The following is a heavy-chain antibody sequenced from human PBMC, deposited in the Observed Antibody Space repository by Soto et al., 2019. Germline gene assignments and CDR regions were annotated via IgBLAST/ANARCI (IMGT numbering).Heavy chain of an antibody. CDR3: PREARVVEFDP. V-gene: IGHV1-18*01. Sequence: QVQLVQSGAEVKKPGASMKVSCKTSGYTFTSYGISWVRQAPGQGLEWMGWISAYNGNTNYAQKLQGRVSMTTDTSTSTAYMELRSLRSDDTAVYYSPREARVVEFDPWGQGTLVTVSS. CDR2: ISAYNGNT. CDR1: GYTFTSYG. J-gene: IGHJ5*02.